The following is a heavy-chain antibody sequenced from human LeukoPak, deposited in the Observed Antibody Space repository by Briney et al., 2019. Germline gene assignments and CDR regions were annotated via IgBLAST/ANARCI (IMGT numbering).Heavy chain of an antibody. CDR2: INWNGGST. CDR3: ARSAGGGAAGDLDY. V-gene: IGHV3-20*04. CDR1: GFTFDDYG. D-gene: IGHD6-25*01. Sequence: PGGSLTLSCAASGFTFDDYGMSWVRHAPGKGLEWGSGINWNGGSTSYADCGKGRFPISRDNAKNSLYLQMNSLRDEDTALYYCARSAGGGAAGDLDYWGQGTLVTVSS. J-gene: IGHJ4*02.